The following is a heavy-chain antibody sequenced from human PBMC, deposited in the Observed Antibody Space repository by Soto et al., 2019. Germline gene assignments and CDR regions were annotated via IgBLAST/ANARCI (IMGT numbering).Heavy chain of an antibody. Sequence: GGSLRLSCAASGFTFSSYSMNWVRQAPGKGLEWVSSISSSSSYIYYADSVKGRFTISRDNAKNSLYLQMNSLRAEDTAVYYCARDSYGDYVNFQHWGQGTLVTVSS. CDR3: ARDSYGDYVNFQH. CDR1: GFTFSSYS. J-gene: IGHJ1*01. V-gene: IGHV3-21*01. CDR2: ISSSSSYI. D-gene: IGHD4-17*01.